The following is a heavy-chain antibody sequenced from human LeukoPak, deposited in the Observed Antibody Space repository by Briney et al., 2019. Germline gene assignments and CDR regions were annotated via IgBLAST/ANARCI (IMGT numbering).Heavy chain of an antibody. CDR2: INWNGGST. J-gene: IGHJ5*01. V-gene: IGHV3-20*04. CDR3: AREEYCSGGICYSLGWFDS. Sequence: GGSLRLSCAASGFTFDDYGMSWVRQAPGKGLEWVSGINWNGGSTGYADSVKGRFTISRDNAKNSLYLQMNNLRAEDTAVYYCAREEYCSGGICYSLGWFDSWGQGTLVTVSS. D-gene: IGHD2-15*01. CDR1: GFTFDDYG.